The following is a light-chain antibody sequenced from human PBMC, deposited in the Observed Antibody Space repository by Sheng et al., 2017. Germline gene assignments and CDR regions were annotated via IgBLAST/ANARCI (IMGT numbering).Light chain of an antibody. V-gene: IGKV1-6*01. CDR3: LQDYTYPYT. CDR2: SAS. Sequence: AIQMTQSPSSLSASVGDRVTITCRASQGIRSDLGWYQQKPGQAPKLLIFSASSLHRGVPSRFSGSGSGTDFTLTISSLQPEDFATYYCLQDYTYPYTFGQGTKLEIK. J-gene: IGKJ2*01. CDR1: QGIRSD.